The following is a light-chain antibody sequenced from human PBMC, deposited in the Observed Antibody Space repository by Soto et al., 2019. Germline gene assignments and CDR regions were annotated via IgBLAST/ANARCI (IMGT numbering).Light chain of an antibody. CDR1: QSISSW. Sequence: DIQMTQSPSTLSASVGDRVTITCRASQSISSWLAWYQQKPGKAPKLLIYDPSSLESGVPSRFSGSGSGTEFTLTISSLQPDDFVTYYCQQYNSYSRTFGQGTKVEIK. CDR2: DPS. CDR3: QQYNSYSRT. J-gene: IGKJ1*01. V-gene: IGKV1-5*01.